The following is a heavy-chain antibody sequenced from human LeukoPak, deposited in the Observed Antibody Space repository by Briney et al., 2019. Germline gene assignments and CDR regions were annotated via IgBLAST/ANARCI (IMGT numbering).Heavy chain of an antibody. CDR1: GFTFSGYA. CDR3: ARDQGGATTPPDY. Sequence: GGSLRLSCAASGFTFSGYAMSWVRQAPGKGLEWVANIKQDGSEKYYVDSVKGRFTISRDNAKNSLYLQMNSLRAEDTAVYYCARDQGGATTPPDYWGQGTLVTVSS. D-gene: IGHD1-26*01. CDR2: IKQDGSEK. V-gene: IGHV3-7*01. J-gene: IGHJ4*02.